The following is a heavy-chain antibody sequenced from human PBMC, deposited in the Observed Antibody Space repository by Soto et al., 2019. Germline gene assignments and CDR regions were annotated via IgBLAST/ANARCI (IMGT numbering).Heavy chain of an antibody. J-gene: IGHJ4*02. CDR2: IYRTGST. D-gene: IGHD1-7*01. CDR1: GGSFTSNNW. CDR3: ASRDPGTSVDY. Sequence: SDTRSLTCAVSGGSFTSNNWWTWVRQPPGQGLEWIGEIYRTGSTNYNPSLKSRVTISLDKSENQFSLKVTSLTAADTAVYYCASRDPGTSVDYWGQGTLVTVSS. V-gene: IGHV4-4*02.